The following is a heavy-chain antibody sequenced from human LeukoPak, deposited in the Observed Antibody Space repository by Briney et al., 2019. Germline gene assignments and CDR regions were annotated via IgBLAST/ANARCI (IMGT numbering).Heavy chain of an antibody. J-gene: IGHJ4*02. CDR1: GFTFSSYG. D-gene: IGHD3-22*01. V-gene: IGHV3-30*18. CDR2: ISYDGSNK. CDR3: AKDTTRYYYDSSGYFDY. Sequence: GRSLRLSCAASGFTFSSYGMHWVRQAPGKGLEWVAVISYDGSNKYYADSVKGRFTISRDNSKNTLYLQMNSLRAEDTALYYCAKDTTRYYYDSSGYFDYWGQGTLVTVSS.